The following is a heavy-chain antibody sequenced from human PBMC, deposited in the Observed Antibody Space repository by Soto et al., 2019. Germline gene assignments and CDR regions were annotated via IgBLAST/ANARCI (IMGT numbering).Heavy chain of an antibody. D-gene: IGHD6-19*01. CDR3: ARVAVAGSPSEINYYYYGMDV. V-gene: IGHV4-34*01. Sequence: SETLSLTCAVYGGSFSGYYWSWIRQPPGKGLEWIGEINHSGSTNYNPSLKSRVTISVDTSKNQFSLKLSSVTAADTAVYYCARVAVAGSPSEINYYYYGMDVWGQGTTVTVSS. J-gene: IGHJ6*02. CDR2: INHSGST. CDR1: GGSFSGYY.